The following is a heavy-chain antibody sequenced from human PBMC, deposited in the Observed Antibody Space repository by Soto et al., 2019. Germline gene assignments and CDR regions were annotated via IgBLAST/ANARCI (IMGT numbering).Heavy chain of an antibody. CDR2: ISSSGNT. V-gene: IGHV4-59*01. Sequence: PSETLSLTCTVSDGSIINFYWIFIRHPPGKGLEWIGYISSSGNTNYNPSLKSRVSISVDTSKNQFSLNLTSVTAADTAVYYCARAPMVLTRSYFDSWGQGTPVTVSS. CDR1: DGSIINFY. D-gene: IGHD3-22*01. J-gene: IGHJ4*02. CDR3: ARAPMVLTRSYFDS.